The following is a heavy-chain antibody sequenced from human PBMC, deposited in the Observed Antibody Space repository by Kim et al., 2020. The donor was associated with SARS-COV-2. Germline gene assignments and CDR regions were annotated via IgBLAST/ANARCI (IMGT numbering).Heavy chain of an antibody. V-gene: IGHV3-33*06. J-gene: IGHJ6*01. CDR3: AKEAGGWAINSYGMNV. Sequence: GGSLRLSCAASGFTFSNYAMHWVRQAPGKGLEWVALIWYDGSIKYYADSVRGRFTISRDNSKNTVDLQMNSLRVEDTAVFYCAKEAGGWAINSYGMNVWG. CDR1: GFTFSNYA. CDR2: IWYDGSIK. D-gene: IGHD2-21*01.